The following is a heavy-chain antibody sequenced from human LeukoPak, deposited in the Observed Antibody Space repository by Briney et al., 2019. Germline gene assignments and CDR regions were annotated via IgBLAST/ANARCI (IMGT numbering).Heavy chain of an antibody. V-gene: IGHV4-61*02. CDR1: GGSISSGSYY. Sequence: PSETLSLTCTVSGGSISSGSYYWSWIRQPAGKGLEWIGRIYTSGSTSYNPSLQSRVTISVDTSKNQCSLKLSSVTAADTAVYYCARDSPYYYGSGSTYPVNWFDPWGQGTLVTVSS. D-gene: IGHD3-10*01. J-gene: IGHJ5*02. CDR2: IYTSGST. CDR3: ARDSPYYYGSGSTYPVNWFDP.